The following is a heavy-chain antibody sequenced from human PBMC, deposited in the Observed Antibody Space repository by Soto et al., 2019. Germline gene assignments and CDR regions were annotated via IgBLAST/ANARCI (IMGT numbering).Heavy chain of an antibody. CDR3: AKARCSTTNCYVPDY. Sequence: PGGSLRRSCAASGFTFSTYAMSWVRQAPGKGLEWVSVIGGGGSSPSYVDSVQGRFTISRDNYKNTLFLQMNSLRAEDTAMYYCAKARCSTTNCYVPDYWGQGTLVTVSS. D-gene: IGHD2-2*01. CDR2: IGGGGSSP. V-gene: IGHV3-23*01. J-gene: IGHJ4*02. CDR1: GFTFSTYA.